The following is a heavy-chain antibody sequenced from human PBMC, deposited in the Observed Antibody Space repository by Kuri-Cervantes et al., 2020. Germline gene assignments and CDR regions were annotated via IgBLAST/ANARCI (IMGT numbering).Heavy chain of an antibody. J-gene: IGHJ6*03. V-gene: IGHV3-7*01. CDR2: INEDGSEK. CDR1: GFTFSTYW. CDR3: ARADRQEYYYYYYMDV. Sequence: GESLKISCAASGFTFSTYWMTWVRQAPGKGLEWVANINEDGSEKNYVDSVRGRFTISRDNAKNSLYLQMNSLRAEDTAVYYCARADRQEYYYYYYMDVWGKGTTVTVSS.